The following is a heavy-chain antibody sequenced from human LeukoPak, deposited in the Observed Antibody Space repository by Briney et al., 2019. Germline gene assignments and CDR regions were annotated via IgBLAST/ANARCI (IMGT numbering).Heavy chain of an antibody. D-gene: IGHD5-24*01. J-gene: IGHJ5*02. CDR3: ARTRDGYNTNWFDP. V-gene: IGHV3-21*03. Sequence: GGSLRLSCAASGFIFSSYSMNWVRQAPGKGLEWVSSISSSSYIYYADSVKGRFTISRDNAKNSLYLQMNSLRAEDTAVYYCARTRDGYNTNWFDPWGQGTLVTVSS. CDR1: GFIFSSYS. CDR2: ISSSSYI.